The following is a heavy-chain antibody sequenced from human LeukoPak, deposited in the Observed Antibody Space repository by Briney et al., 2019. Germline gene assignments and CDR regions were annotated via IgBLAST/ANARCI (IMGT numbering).Heavy chain of an antibody. CDR3: ARSGYYYDSSGYYSFDY. CDR1: GGSFSGYY. D-gene: IGHD3-22*01. CDR2: INHSGST. Sequence: SETLSLTCAVYGGSFSGYYWSWIRQPPGKGLEWIGEINHSGSTNYNPSLKSRVTISVDTSKNQFSLKLSSVTAADTAVYYCARSGYYYDSSGYYSFDYWGQGTLVTVSS. V-gene: IGHV4-34*01. J-gene: IGHJ4*02.